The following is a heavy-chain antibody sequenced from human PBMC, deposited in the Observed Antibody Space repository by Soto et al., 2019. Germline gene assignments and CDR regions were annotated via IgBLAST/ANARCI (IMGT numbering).Heavy chain of an antibody. J-gene: IGHJ4*02. V-gene: IGHV3-15*01. D-gene: IGHD3-16*02. CDR1: GFTFSNAW. CDR3: STDSFQ. CDR2: IKSKTDGGTT. Sequence: GGSLRLSCAASGFTFSNAWMSWVRQAPGEGLEWVGGIKSKTDGGTTDYAATVKGRFTISRDDSKNTPYLQMNSLKTEDTAVYYCSTDSFQWGQGTLVTVSS.